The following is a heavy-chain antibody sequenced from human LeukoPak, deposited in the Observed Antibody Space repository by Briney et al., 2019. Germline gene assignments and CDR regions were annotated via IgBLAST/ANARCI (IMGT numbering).Heavy chain of an antibody. CDR1: GSPFTSSS. J-gene: IGHJ4*02. V-gene: IGHV5-51*01. D-gene: IGHD6-19*01. Sequence: PGGSLQTSFQGSGSPFTSSSIGGAPQLPGKGLRWMGIIYPGDSDTRYSPSFQGQVTISADKTISTAYLQWSSLKASDTAMYYCARQNSSGWYLDYWGQGTLVTVSS. CDR2: IYPGDSDT. CDR3: ARQNSSGWYLDY.